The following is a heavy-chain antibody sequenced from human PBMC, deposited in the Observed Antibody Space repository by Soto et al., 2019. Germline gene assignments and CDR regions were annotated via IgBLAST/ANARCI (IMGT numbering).Heavy chain of an antibody. V-gene: IGHV4-34*01. CDR2: INHSGST. CDR1: GGSFSGYY. D-gene: IGHD3-3*01. Sequence: QVQLQQWGAGLLKPSETLSLTCAVYGGSFSGYYWSWIRQPPGKGLEWIGEINHSGSTNYNPSLKSRVTISVDTSKNQFSLKLSSVTAADTAVYYCARGDFWSGYLFRWGQGTLVTVSS. J-gene: IGHJ4*02. CDR3: ARGDFWSGYLFR.